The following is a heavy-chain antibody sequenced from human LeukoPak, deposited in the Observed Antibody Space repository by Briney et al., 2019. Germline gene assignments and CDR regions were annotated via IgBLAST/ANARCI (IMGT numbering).Heavy chain of an antibody. Sequence: GRSLRLSCAASRFTFSSYGMHWVRQAPGKGLEWVAVISYDGSNKYYADSVKGRFTISRDNSKNTLYLQMNSLRAEDTAVYYRANLITGHLDAFDIWGQGTMVTVSS. V-gene: IGHV3-30*18. CDR2: ISYDGSNK. CDR1: RFTFSSYG. J-gene: IGHJ3*02. CDR3: ANLITGHLDAFDI. D-gene: IGHD1-20*01.